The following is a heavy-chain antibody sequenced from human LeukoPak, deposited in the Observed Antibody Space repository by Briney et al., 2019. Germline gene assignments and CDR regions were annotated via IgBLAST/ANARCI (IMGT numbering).Heavy chain of an antibody. CDR1: GYTFTFYY. CDR3: ARDGGYYYDSSGYFI. J-gene: IGHJ3*02. V-gene: IGHV1-2*02. CDR2: INPNSGGT. D-gene: IGHD3-22*01. Sequence: ASVTLCFKSSGYTFTFYYMHWGRQAPGQGLEWMGWINPNSGGTNYAQKFQGRVSITRDTSISTAYMELSRLRSDDTAVYYCARDGGYYYDSSGYFIWGQGTMVTVSS.